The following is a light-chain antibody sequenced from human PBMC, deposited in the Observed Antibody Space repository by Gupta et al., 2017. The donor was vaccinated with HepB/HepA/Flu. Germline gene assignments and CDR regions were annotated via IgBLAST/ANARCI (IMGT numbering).Light chain of an antibody. V-gene: IGLV2-8*01. Sequence: QSARTQPPSASGSPGQSVTISCTGTSSDVGGYNYVSWYQQHPGKAPILMIYEVSKRPSGVPDRFSGSKSGNTASLTVSGLQAEDEAYYYCSSYAGSNNLIFGGGTKLTVL. CDR2: EVS. CDR1: SSDVGGYNY. J-gene: IGLJ2*01. CDR3: SSYAGSNNLI.